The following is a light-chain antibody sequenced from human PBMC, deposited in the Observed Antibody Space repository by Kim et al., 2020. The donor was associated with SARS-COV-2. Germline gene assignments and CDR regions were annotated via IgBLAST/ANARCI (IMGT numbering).Light chain of an antibody. J-gene: IGKJ4*01. CDR2: WAS. Sequence: DIVMTQSPDSLAVSRGERATINCKSSQSVLYSSNNKNYLAWYQQKPGQPPKLLIYWASTRESGVPDRFSGSGSGTDFTLTISSLQAEDVAIYHCQQYDSAPLTFGGGTKVDIK. CDR3: QQYDSAPLT. CDR1: QSVLYSSNNKNY. V-gene: IGKV4-1*01.